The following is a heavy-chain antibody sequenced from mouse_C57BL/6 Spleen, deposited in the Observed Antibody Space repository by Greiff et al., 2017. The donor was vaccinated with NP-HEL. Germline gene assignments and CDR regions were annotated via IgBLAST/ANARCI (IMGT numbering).Heavy chain of an antibody. CDR2: ISNLAYSI. J-gene: IGHJ4*01. V-gene: IGHV5-15*04. CDR1: GFTFSDYG. Sequence: EVMLVESGGGLVQPGGSLKLSCAASGFTFSDYGMAWVRQAPRKGPEWVAFISNLAYSIYYADTVTGRFTISRENAKNTLYLEMGSLRSEDTAMYYCARIITTVDYAMDYWGQGTSVTVSS. CDR3: ARIITTVDYAMDY. D-gene: IGHD1-1*01.